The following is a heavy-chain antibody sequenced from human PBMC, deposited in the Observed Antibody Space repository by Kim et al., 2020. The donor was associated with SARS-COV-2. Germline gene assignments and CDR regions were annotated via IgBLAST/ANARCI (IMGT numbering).Heavy chain of an antibody. Sequence: GGSLRLSCAASGFTFSSYAMHWVRQAPGKGLEWVAVISYDGSNKYYADSVKGRFTISRDNSKNTLYLQMNSLRAEDTAVYYCARRALREYSYGQHYGMDVWGQGTTVTVSS. CDR3: ARRALREYSYGQHYGMDV. D-gene: IGHD5-18*01. CDR1: GFTFSSYA. V-gene: IGHV3-30*04. CDR2: ISYDGSNK. J-gene: IGHJ6*02.